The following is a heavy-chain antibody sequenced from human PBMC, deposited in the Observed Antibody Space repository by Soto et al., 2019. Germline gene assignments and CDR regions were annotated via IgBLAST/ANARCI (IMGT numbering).Heavy chain of an antibody. CDR1: GYSFTTYW. CDR3: ATVTRGFPHH. CDR2: VFPGDSES. J-gene: IGHJ5*02. V-gene: IGHV5-51*01. D-gene: IGHD5-12*01. Sequence: GESLKISCKTSGYSFTTYWIAWVRQKAGEGPEWMGMVFPGDSESRYSPAFQGQVTISADKSLTTAYLQWSSLKASDTAIYYCATVTRGFPHHWGQGTLVTVSS.